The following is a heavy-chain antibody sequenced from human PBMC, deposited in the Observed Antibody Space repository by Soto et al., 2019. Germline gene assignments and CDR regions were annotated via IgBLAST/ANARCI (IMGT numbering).Heavy chain of an antibody. CDR1: GFSLSTTGVG. D-gene: IGHD3-10*01. J-gene: IGHJ5*02. CDR2: IYWDDDK. CDR3: AQRLRDYGSGRERATYFDP. V-gene: IGHV2-5*02. Sequence: QITLKESGPTLVRPTQTLTLTCTFSGFSLSTTGVGVGWIRQPPGKALEWLALIYWDDDKRYSPSLKSRLTITKDTAKNEVILTMTNMDPVDTATYYCAQRLRDYGSGRERATYFDPWGQGTLVTVSS.